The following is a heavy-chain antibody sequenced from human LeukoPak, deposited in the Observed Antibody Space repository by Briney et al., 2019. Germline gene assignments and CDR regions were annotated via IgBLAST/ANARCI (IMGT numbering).Heavy chain of an antibody. V-gene: IGHV1-18*01. J-gene: IGHJ5*02. CDR3: ARDMAYYYGSGSPQVVVDP. CDR1: GYTFTSYG. D-gene: IGHD3-10*01. CDR2: ISAYNGNT. Sequence: VSVKVSCKASGYTFTSYGISWVRQAPGQGLEWMGWISAYNGNTNYAQKLQGRVTMTTDTSTSTAYMELRSLRSDDTAVYYCARDMAYYYGSGSPQVVVDPWGQGTLVTVSS.